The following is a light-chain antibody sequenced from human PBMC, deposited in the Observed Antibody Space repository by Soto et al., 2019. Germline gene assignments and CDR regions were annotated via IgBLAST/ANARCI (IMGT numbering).Light chain of an antibody. Sequence: QSVLTRPPSVSGAPGQRVTISCTGSSSNIGAGYDVHWYQQLPGTAPKLLIYGNINRPSGVPDRFSGSKSGTSASLAITGLQAEGEADYYCQSYDTSLSGFYVFGTGTKVTVL. V-gene: IGLV1-40*01. CDR3: QSYDTSLSGFYV. J-gene: IGLJ1*01. CDR1: SSNIGAGYD. CDR2: GNI.